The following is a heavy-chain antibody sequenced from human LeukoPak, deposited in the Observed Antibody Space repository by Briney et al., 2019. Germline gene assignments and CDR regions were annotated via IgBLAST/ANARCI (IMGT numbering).Heavy chain of an antibody. D-gene: IGHD3-16*02. Sequence: GASVKVSCKASGHTFTGYYMHWVRQAPGQGLEWMGRINPNSGGTNYAQKFQGRVTMTRDTSISTAYMELSRLRSDDTAVYYCARGGTYDYVWGSYRNDIAPEAFDIWGQGTMVTVSS. CDR1: GHTFTGYY. J-gene: IGHJ3*02. V-gene: IGHV1-2*06. CDR3: ARGGTYDYVWGSYRNDIAPEAFDI. CDR2: INPNSGGT.